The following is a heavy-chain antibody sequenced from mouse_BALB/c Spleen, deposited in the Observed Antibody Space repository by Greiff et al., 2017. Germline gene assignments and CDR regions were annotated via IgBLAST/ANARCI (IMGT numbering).Heavy chain of an antibody. CDR3: ARWNGNYGAMDY. CDR1: GYAFTNYL. J-gene: IGHJ4*01. V-gene: IGHV1-54*01. CDR2: INPGSGGT. Sequence: QVHVKQSGAELVRPGTSVKVSCKASGYAFTNYLIEWVKQRPGQGLEWIGVINPGSGGTNYNEKFKGKATLTADKSSSTAYMQLSSLTSDDSAVYFCARWNGNYGAMDYWGQGTSVTVSS. D-gene: IGHD2-1*01.